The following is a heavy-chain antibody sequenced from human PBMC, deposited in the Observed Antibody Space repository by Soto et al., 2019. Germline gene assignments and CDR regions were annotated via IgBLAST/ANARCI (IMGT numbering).Heavy chain of an antibody. CDR2: ISYDGSNK. Sequence: QVQLVESGGGVVQPGRSLRLSCAASGFTFSSYGMHWVRQAPGKGLEWVAVISYDGSNKYYADSVKGRFTISRDNSKNTLYLQMNSLRAEDTAVYYCAKDLLRIVDTAMATYYYGMDVW. V-gene: IGHV3-30*18. J-gene: IGHJ6*01. CDR1: GFTFSSYG. D-gene: IGHD5-18*01. CDR3: AKDLLRIVDTAMATYYYGMDV.